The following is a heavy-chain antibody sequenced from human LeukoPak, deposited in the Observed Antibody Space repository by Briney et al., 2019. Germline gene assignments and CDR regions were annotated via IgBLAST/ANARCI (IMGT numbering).Heavy chain of an antibody. V-gene: IGHV1-8*02. Sequence: ASVKVSCKASGYTFTSYDINWVRQATGQGLEWMGWMNPNSGNTGYAQKFQGRVTMTRDTSTSTVYMELSSLRSEDTAVYYCQYQLLPGYCSGGSCNDYWGQGTLVTVSS. CDR1: GYTFTSYD. CDR3: QYQLLPGYCSGGSCNDY. CDR2: MNPNSGNT. D-gene: IGHD2-15*01. J-gene: IGHJ4*02.